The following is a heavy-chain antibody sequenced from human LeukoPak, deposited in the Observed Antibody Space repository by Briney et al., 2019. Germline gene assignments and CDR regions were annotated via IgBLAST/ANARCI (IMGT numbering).Heavy chain of an antibody. D-gene: IGHD3-3*01. J-gene: IGHJ6*03. CDR1: GAPVGSGTYY. CDR3: ARISGVALSGAMADYYHMDV. V-gene: IGHV4-31*03. CDR2: ITYSGNS. Sequence: PSETLSLTCTVSGAPVGSGTYYWPWIRQHPEKGLDWIGYITYSGNSYYNPSLQSRVTISADTSRNQFSLKVNSVTAADTAMYYCARISGVALSGAMADYYHMDVWGKGTTVTVSS.